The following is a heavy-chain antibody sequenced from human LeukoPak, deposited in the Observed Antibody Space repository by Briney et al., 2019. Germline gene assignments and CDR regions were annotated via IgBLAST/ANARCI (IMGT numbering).Heavy chain of an antibody. D-gene: IGHD3-10*01. CDR3: ARSSLRGVI. CDR1: GGSISSGSYY. V-gene: IGHV4-61*02. Sequence: PSQTLSLTCTVSGGSISSGSYYWSWIRQPAGKGLEWIGRIYTSGSTNYNPSLKGRVTISVDTSKNQFSLKLSSVTAADTAVYYCARSSLRGVIWGQGTMVTVSS. J-gene: IGHJ3*02. CDR2: IYTSGST.